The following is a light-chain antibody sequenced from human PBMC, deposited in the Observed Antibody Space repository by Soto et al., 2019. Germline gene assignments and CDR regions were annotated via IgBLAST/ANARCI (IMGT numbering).Light chain of an antibody. CDR2: GTS. V-gene: IGKV3-20*01. CDR3: QQYTSSPLT. Sequence: EIVVTQSPGTLSLSPGEGASLSCRASQSVSSHYLAWYQQKPGQAPRLLIYGTSNRATGIPDRFSGSGSGTDFTLTISRLEPEDFAVYYCQQYTSSPLTFGGGTKVDIK. J-gene: IGKJ4*01. CDR1: QSVSSHY.